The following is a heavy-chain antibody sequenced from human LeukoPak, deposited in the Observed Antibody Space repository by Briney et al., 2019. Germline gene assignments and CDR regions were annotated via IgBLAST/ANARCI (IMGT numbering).Heavy chain of an antibody. Sequence: GASVKVSCKASGYTFTSYGISWVRQAPGQGLEWMGWISAYNGNTNYAQKLQGRVTMTTDTSTSTAYMELRSLRSDDTAVYYCARDVSLEVYYDSSGYWRFDYWGQGTLVTVSS. CDR1: GYTFTSYG. J-gene: IGHJ4*02. D-gene: IGHD3-22*01. CDR3: ARDVSLEVYYDSSGYWRFDY. V-gene: IGHV1-18*01. CDR2: ISAYNGNT.